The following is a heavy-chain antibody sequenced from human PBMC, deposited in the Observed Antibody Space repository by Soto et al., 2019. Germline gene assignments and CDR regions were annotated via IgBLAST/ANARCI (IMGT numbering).Heavy chain of an antibody. J-gene: IGHJ4*02. Sequence: PSETLSLTCTVADGALSSYYWSWIRQPPGKGLEWIGYIYYSGSTNYNPYLKSRVTISVDTSKNHCSMKLSSVTAADTAVYYCARGPGGFGEFSLDYWGQGTLVTVYS. V-gene: IGHV4-59*01. CDR2: IYYSGST. D-gene: IGHD3-10*01. CDR1: DGALSSYY. CDR3: ARGPGGFGEFSLDY.